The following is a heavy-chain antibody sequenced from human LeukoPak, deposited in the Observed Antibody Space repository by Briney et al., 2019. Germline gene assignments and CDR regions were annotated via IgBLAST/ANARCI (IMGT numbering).Heavy chain of an antibody. CDR3: ARQRGSGCLDY. J-gene: IGHJ4*02. Sequence: GGSLRLSCAASRFTLSNYWMSWVRQAPGKGLEWVANIKQDGSETYYVDSVKGRFTISRDNAKHSLSLQMNSLRAEDTAVYYCARQRGSGCLDYWGQGTLVTVSS. CDR2: IKQDGSET. CDR1: RFTLSNYW. V-gene: IGHV3-7*01. D-gene: IGHD6-19*01.